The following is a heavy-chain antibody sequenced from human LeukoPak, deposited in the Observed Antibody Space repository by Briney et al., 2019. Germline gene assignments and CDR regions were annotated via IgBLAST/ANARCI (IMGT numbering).Heavy chain of an antibody. V-gene: IGHV4-59*12. CDR3: ARVRHEQQLHSYYYYYYMDV. CDR1: GGSISSYY. Sequence: PSETLSLTCTVSGGSISSYYWSWIRQPPGKGLEWIGYIYYSGSTNYNPSLKSRVTISVDTSKNQFSLKLSSVTAADTAVYYCARVRHEQQLHSYYYYYYMDVWGKGTTVAVSS. J-gene: IGHJ6*03. D-gene: IGHD6-13*01. CDR2: IYYSGST.